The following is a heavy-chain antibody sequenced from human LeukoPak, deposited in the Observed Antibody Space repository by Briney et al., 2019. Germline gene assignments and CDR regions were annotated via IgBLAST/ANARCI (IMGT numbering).Heavy chain of an antibody. Sequence: GGSLRLSCAASGFTFTNNFMSWVRQVPGKGLEWVANIKQDGSEKTYADSVRGRFTIFRDNAKDAVYLQMNSLRAEDSAIYYCAREGFYFFDFWGQGTLVTVSS. V-gene: IGHV3-7*01. CDR3: AREGFYFFDF. CDR1: GFTFTNNF. CDR2: IKQDGSEK. J-gene: IGHJ4*01.